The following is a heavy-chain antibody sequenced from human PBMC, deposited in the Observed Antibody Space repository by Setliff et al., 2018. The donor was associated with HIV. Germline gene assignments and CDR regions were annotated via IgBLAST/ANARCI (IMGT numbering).Heavy chain of an antibody. CDR1: GYIFTNYA. Sequence: ASVKVSCKASGYIFTNYAMQWVRQAPGQGLEWMGWINTGNGSTKYSQKFQGRVTISRDTFVSTAYMYLSSLRSEDTAVYYCARPDSRWYARGRDPLYGMDVWGQGTTVTSP. CDR3: ARPDSRWYARGRDPLYGMDV. D-gene: IGHD6-13*01. J-gene: IGHJ6*02. V-gene: IGHV1-3*04. CDR2: INTGNGST.